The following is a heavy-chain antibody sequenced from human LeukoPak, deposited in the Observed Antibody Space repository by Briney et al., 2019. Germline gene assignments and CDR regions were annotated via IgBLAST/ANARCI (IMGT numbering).Heavy chain of an antibody. D-gene: IGHD6-19*01. CDR1: GGSFSSYY. CDR3: AKDTVNSGSSY. V-gene: IGHV3-23*01. Sequence: ETLSLTCTLSGGSFSSYYWSWIRRPPGKGLEWVSGISWNSGSIGYADSVKGRFTISRDNSKNTLYLQMNSLRAADTAVYYCAKDTVNSGSSYWGQGTLVTVSS. J-gene: IGHJ4*02. CDR2: ISWNSGSI.